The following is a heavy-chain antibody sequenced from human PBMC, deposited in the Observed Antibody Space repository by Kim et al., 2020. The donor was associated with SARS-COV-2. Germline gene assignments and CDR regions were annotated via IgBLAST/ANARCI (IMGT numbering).Heavy chain of an antibody. CDR3: ARRVAAAANSWFDP. CDR2: TYYRSKWYN. D-gene: IGHD6-13*01. Sequence: SQTLSLTCAISGDSVSSNSAAWNWIRQSPSRGLEWLGRTYYRSKWYNDYTVSVKSRITINPDTSKNQSSLQLNSVTPEDTAVYYCARRVAAAANSWFDPWGRGTLVTVSS. J-gene: IGHJ5*02. CDR1: GDSVSSNSAA. V-gene: IGHV6-1*01.